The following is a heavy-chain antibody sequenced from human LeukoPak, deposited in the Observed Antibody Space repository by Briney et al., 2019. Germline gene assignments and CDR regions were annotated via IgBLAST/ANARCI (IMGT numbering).Heavy chain of an antibody. D-gene: IGHD6-13*01. CDR3: ARLIAAAGPNWFDP. CDR1: GGSISSGGYS. V-gene: IGHV4-30-2*02. Sequence: SETLSLTCAVSGGSISSGGYSWSWIRQPPGKGLEWIGYIYHSGSTYYNPSLKSRVTISVDRSKNQFSLKLSSVTAADTAVYYCARLIAAAGPNWFDPWGQGTLVTVSS. J-gene: IGHJ5*02. CDR2: IYHSGST.